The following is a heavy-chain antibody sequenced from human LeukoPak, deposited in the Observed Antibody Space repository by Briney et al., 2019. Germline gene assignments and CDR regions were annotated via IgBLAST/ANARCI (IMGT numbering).Heavy chain of an antibody. V-gene: IGHV1-18*04. J-gene: IGHJ4*02. D-gene: IGHD5-18*01. CDR1: GYTFTSHG. CDR3: ARDVDTATDQINDY. Sequence: ASVKVSFTASGYTFTSHGISRVRQAPGQGLEWMGWVSTYNGNTNYVPKYQGRVTMTTDTSTSTAYMELRSLRSDDTAVYYCARDVDTATDQINDYWGQGTLVTVSS. CDR2: VSTYNGNT.